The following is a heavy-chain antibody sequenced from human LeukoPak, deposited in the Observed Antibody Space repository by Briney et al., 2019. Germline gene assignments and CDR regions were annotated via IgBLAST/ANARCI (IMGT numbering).Heavy chain of an antibody. D-gene: IGHD5-12*01. J-gene: IGHJ4*02. Sequence: GGSLRLSCAGSGFPFSSHGMNWVRQAPGKGLEWVSGISPGGGPTYYADSVKGRFTISRDDSKNTVYLQMKNLRAEDTAVYYCAKDGAWLRFDDWGQGILVTVSS. CDR1: GFPFSSHG. CDR3: AKDGAWLRFDD. V-gene: IGHV3-23*01. CDR2: ISPGGGPT.